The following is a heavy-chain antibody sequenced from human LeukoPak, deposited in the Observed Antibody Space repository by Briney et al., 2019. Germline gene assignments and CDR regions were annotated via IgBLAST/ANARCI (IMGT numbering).Heavy chain of an antibody. CDR2: IQYDGSNE. CDR1: RFTFSSYG. Sequence: PGGSLRLSCAASRFTFSSYGMHWVRQAPGKGLEWVAYIQYDGSNEQYADSVKGRFGISRDSSKNILYLQMNSLRAEDTAVYYCARGITIFGNWGQGTLVTVSS. V-gene: IGHV3-30*02. CDR3: ARGITIFGN. D-gene: IGHD3-3*01. J-gene: IGHJ4*02.